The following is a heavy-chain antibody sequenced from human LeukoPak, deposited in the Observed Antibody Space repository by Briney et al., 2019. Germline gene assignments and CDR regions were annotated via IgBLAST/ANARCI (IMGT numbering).Heavy chain of an antibody. Sequence: KPSQTLSLTCTVSGGSISSGGYYWSWIRQHPGQGLEWIGYIYYSGSTYYNPPLKSRVTISVDTSKNQFSLKLSSVTAADTAVYYCARGFSYGGNLRYWGQGTLVTVSS. CDR2: IYYSGST. J-gene: IGHJ4*02. D-gene: IGHD4-23*01. V-gene: IGHV4-31*03. CDR1: GGSISSGGYY. CDR3: ARGFSYGGNLRY.